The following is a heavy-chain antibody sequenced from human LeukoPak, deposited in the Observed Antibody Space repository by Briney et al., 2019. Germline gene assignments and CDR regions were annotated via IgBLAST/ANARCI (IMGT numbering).Heavy chain of an antibody. CDR3: ARACCSGYYFDY. D-gene: IGHD3-22*01. CDR2: INPNSGGT. CDR1: GYTFTGYY. J-gene: IGHJ4*02. V-gene: IGHV1-2*02. Sequence: APVKVSCKASGYTFTGYYMHWVRQAPGQGLEWMGWINPNSGGTNYAQKFQGRVTMTRDTSISTAYMELSRLRSDDTAVYYCARACCSGYYFDYWGQGTLVTVSS.